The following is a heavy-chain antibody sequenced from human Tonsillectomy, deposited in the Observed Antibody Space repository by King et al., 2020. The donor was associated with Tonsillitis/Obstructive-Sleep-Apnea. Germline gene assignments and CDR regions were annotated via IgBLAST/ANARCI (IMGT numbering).Heavy chain of an antibody. J-gene: IGHJ4*02. V-gene: IGHV4-34*01. Sequence: VQLQQWGAGLLKPSETLSLTCAVYGGSFSGYYWSWIRQPPGKGLEWIGEINHSGSTNNNPSPKSRVTISVDTSKNQFSLKLSSVTAADTAVYYCARGLDIVATIMDDYWGQGTPVTVSS. CDR1: GGSFSGYY. CDR3: ARGLDIVATIMDDY. CDR2: INHSGST. D-gene: IGHD5-12*01.